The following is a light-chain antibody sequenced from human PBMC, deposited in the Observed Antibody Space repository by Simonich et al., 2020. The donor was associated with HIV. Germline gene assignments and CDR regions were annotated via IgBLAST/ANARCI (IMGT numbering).Light chain of an antibody. Sequence: IVMTQSPASLSVSPGKRATLPCRALQSFSSNFAWYQQKAGQAPRLLIYGSSTRATGIPARFSGSGSGTEFTLTISSMQSEDFAVYYCQQYSKWSKTFGQGTKVEIK. J-gene: IGKJ1*01. CDR3: QQYSKWSKT. CDR1: QSFSSN. V-gene: IGKV3-15*01. CDR2: GSS.